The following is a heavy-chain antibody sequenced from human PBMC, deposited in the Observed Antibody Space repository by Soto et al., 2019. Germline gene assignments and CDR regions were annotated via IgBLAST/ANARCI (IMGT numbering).Heavy chain of an antibody. CDR3: ARGPDIVIRD. J-gene: IGHJ4*02. CDR2: IYAGGTT. D-gene: IGHD2-8*01. Sequence: EVQLVESGGGLVQPGGSLRLSCAASGFTVRSNFMNWVRQAPGKGLEWVATIYAGGTTYYADSLKGRFTISRDTSKNTLFLHMDSLRVEDTAMYHCARGPDIVIRDWGQGTLVTVSS. CDR1: GFTVRSNF. V-gene: IGHV3-66*01.